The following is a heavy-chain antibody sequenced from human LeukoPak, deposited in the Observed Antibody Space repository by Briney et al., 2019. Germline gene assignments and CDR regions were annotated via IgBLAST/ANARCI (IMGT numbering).Heavy chain of an antibody. V-gene: IGHV3-33*08. CDR2: ISYDGSNK. D-gene: IGHD5-12*01. CDR3: ANNRGFFDY. Sequence: PGGSLRLSCAASGFTFSSYAMHWVRQAPGKGLEWVAVISYDGSNKYYADSVKGRFTISRDNSRNTLHLQMNSLRAEDTAIYYCANNRGFFDYWGQGTLVTVSS. CDR1: GFTFSSYA. J-gene: IGHJ4*02.